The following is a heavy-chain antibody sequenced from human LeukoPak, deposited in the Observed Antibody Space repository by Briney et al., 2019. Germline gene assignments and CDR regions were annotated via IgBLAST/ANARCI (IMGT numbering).Heavy chain of an antibody. J-gene: IGHJ2*01. CDR2: ISHSGTT. Sequence: SQTLSLTCAVSGGSISSGGYSWSWIRQPPGKGLEWIGYISHSGTTYFNPSLKSRVTISVDRSKNQFSLKLTSVTAADTAVYYCARYSSTWPYWYFDLWGRGTLVTVSS. CDR1: GGSISSGGYS. D-gene: IGHD6-13*01. V-gene: IGHV4-30-2*01. CDR3: ARYSSTWPYWYFDL.